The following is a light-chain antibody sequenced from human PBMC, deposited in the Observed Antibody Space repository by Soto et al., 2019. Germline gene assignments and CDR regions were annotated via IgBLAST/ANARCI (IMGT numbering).Light chain of an antibody. CDR3: AAWDDSLNGVL. Sequence: QPVLTQPPSASGTPGQRVSISCSGSRSNIGSNTVNWYQHLPGTAPRLLIYSNNQRPSGVPDRFSASKSGASASLAIIGLQSEDEVDYYCAAWDDSLNGVLFGGGTKLTVL. CDR1: RSNIGSNT. CDR2: SNN. J-gene: IGLJ3*02. V-gene: IGLV1-44*01.